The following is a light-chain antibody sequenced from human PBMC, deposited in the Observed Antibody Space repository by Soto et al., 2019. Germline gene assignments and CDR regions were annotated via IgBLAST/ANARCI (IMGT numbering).Light chain of an antibody. CDR2: AAS. Sequence: DIQMTQSPSSLSASVGDRVTITCRASQGISNYLAWYQQKPGKVPKLLIYAASTLQSGVPSRFSGSGSGTDFTLTISSLQLEDVATFYCQKYNSALSGTFGKGPRVDTK. CDR1: QGISNY. CDR3: QKYNSALSGT. J-gene: IGKJ1*01. V-gene: IGKV1-27*01.